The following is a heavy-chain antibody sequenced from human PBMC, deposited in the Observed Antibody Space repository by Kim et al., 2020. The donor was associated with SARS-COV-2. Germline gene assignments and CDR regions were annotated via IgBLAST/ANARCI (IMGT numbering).Heavy chain of an antibody. CDR2: ISYEGSNK. CDR3: AKDRRVGASTGILGY. D-gene: IGHD1-26*01. CDR1: GFSFSDYG. Sequence: GGSLRLSCADSGFSFSDYGMHWVRQAPGKGLEWVAVISYEGSNKYYADSVKGRFTISRDNSKNTLYLQINSLRAEDTAVYYCAKDRRVGASTGILGYWGQGTLVTVSS. V-gene: IGHV3-30*18. J-gene: IGHJ4*02.